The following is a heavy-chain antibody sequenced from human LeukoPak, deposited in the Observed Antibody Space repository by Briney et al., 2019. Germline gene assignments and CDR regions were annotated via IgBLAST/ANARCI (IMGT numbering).Heavy chain of an antibody. CDR3: ARVRRELPGGYYFDY. CDR1: GGTFSSYA. CDR2: IIPIFGTA. Sequence: ASVKVSCKASGGTFSSYAISWVRQAPGQGLEWMGGIIPIFGTANYAQKFQGRVTITTDESTSTAYMELSSLRSEDTAVYYCARVRRELPGGYYFDYWGQGTLVTVSS. V-gene: IGHV1-69*05. J-gene: IGHJ4*02. D-gene: IGHD1-26*01.